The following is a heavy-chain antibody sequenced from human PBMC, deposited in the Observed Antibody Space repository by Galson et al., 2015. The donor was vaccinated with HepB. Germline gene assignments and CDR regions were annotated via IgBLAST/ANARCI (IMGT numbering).Heavy chain of an antibody. CDR2: INTNTGNP. CDR3: ARDYEGEVAMAFFFDY. D-gene: IGHD5-18*01. CDR1: GYTFTSYA. J-gene: IGHJ4*02. V-gene: IGHV7-4-1*02. Sequence: SVKVSCKASGYTFTSYAMNWVRQAPGQGLEWMGWINTNTGNPTYAQGFTGRFVFSLDTSVSTAYLQISSLKAEDTAVYYCARDYEGEVAMAFFFDYWGQGTLVTVSS.